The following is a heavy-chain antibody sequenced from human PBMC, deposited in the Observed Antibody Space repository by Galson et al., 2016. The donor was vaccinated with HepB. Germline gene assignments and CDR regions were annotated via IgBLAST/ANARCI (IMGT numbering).Heavy chain of an antibody. D-gene: IGHD2-15*01. CDR2: INHGGST. CDR1: GGSLRGYT. V-gene: IGHV4-34*01. J-gene: IGHJ5*02. CDR3: AGSRRCSGGYCYSFFRYNWFDP. Sequence: ETLSLTCVVYGGSLRGYTWSWIRQPPGKGLEWIGEINHGGSTNYNPSLKRRVTMSVDTSKNQFSLKLTSVTAADTAVYFCAGSRRCSGGYCYSFFRYNWFDPWGQGTLVTVSS.